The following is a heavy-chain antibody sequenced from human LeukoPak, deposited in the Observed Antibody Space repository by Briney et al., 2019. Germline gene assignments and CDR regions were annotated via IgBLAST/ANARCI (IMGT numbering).Heavy chain of an antibody. CDR3: ARDKDTSGWRDAFDI. Sequence: SVKVSCKASGYTFTSYAISWVRQAPGQGLEWMGGTIPMFGTAHYAQKFQGRVTIIADESTSTAYMELSSLRSEDTAVYYCARDKDTSGWRDAFDIWGQGTMVIVSS. J-gene: IGHJ3*02. D-gene: IGHD6-19*01. V-gene: IGHV1-69*13. CDR1: GYTFTSYA. CDR2: TIPMFGTA.